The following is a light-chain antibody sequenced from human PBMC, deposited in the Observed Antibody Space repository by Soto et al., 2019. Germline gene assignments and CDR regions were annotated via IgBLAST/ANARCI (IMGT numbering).Light chain of an antibody. J-gene: IGKJ1*01. CDR3: QQFNSYPRT. CDR1: QDIANY. Sequence: DIQMTQSPSTLSASVGDRVTITCQASQDIANYLAWYQQKPGTAPKLLIYAASTLQSGVPSRFSGSGSGAEFSLTISSLQPEDFATYHCQQFNSYPRTFGQGTKVDIK. V-gene: IGKV1-9*01. CDR2: AAS.